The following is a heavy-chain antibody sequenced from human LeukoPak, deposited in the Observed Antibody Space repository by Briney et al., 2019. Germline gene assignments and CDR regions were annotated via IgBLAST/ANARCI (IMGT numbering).Heavy chain of an antibody. J-gene: IGHJ6*02. Sequence: SQALSLTCGVSGGFIRSSGYSWSWIRQSPGMGLEWIGNIYHSGDTYYNPSLKNRLTISVDRLKNQFSLRLTSVTAADTAVYYCVRGSSVTMVRGVIVTYGLDVWGQGTTVTVSS. CDR2: IYHSGDT. CDR1: GGFIRSSGYS. CDR3: VRGSSVTMVRGVIVTYGLDV. D-gene: IGHD3-10*01. V-gene: IGHV4-30-2*06.